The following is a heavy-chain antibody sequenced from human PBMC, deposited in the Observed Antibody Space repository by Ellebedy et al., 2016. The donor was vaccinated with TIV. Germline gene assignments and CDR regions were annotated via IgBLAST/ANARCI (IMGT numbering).Heavy chain of an antibody. CDR3: AKYGDYY. J-gene: IGHJ4*02. CDR2: ISDSGGRT. V-gene: IGHV3-23*01. D-gene: IGHD2-21*02. CDR1: GFTFSSFA. Sequence: GESLKISCAASGFTFSSFAMNWVRRAPGKRLEWVSIISDSGGRTYYADSVKGRFTISRDNSKNTLFLQMDGLRAEDTALYYCAKYGDYYWGQGTLVTVSS.